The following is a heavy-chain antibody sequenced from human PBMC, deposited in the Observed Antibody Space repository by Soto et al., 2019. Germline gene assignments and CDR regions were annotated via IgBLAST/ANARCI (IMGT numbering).Heavy chain of an antibody. CDR3: SRGRGSTPLRD. J-gene: IGHJ4*02. CDR1: GDSMSTGGYY. CDR2: IYTTGTT. V-gene: IGHV4-31*02. D-gene: IGHD6-13*01. Sequence: KASETLSLTCTVSGDSMSTGGYYWTWIRQHPGKGLEWIGHIYTTGTTYYSPSLKSQVTMSIDKSSNRFSLNLSSVTAADTAVYYCSRGRGSTPLRDWGPGALVTSPQ.